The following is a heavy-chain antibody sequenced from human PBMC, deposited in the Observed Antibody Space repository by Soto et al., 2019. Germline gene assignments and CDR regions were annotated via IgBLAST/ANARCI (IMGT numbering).Heavy chain of an antibody. D-gene: IGHD4-17*01. CDR1: GFDFNNYW. CDR3: ARDQTTGDWFDA. J-gene: IGHJ5*02. CDR2: INGDGSDI. Sequence: PGGSLRLSCGASGFDFNNYWMHWVRQDPGKGLVWVSRINGDGSDIKYADSVKGRFTISRDNAKNTVYLQMNSLSVEDMAVYYCARDQTTGDWFDAWGQGTLVTVSS. V-gene: IGHV3-74*03.